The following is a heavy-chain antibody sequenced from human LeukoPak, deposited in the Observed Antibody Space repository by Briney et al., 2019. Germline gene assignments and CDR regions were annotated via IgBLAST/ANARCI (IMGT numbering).Heavy chain of an antibody. CDR3: ARDASGGGIMDY. CDR1: GFTVSRNY. Sequence: GGSLRLSCAASGFTVSRNYMNWVRQAPGKGLEWVSAMYADGRTYYADSVKGRFTISRDNSKNTLFLQMTSLRAADTAVYYCARDASGGGIMDYWGQGTLVTVSS. D-gene: IGHD3-16*01. CDR2: MYADGRT. V-gene: IGHV3-53*01. J-gene: IGHJ4*02.